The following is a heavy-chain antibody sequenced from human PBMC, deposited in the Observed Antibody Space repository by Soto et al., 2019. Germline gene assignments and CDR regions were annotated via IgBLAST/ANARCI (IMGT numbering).Heavy chain of an antibody. CDR2: MNPNSGNT. Sequence: QVQVVQSGAEVKKPGASVKLSCKASGYPFTRYDIYWVRQATGQGLEWMGWMNPNSGNTAYDQKFQGRVTMTRNTSINTAYMEVSSLRSEDTAVYYCARGGNYYTFEFWGQGTQVTVSS. D-gene: IGHD3-3*01. CDR3: ARGGNYYTFEF. J-gene: IGHJ4*02. V-gene: IGHV1-8*01. CDR1: GYPFTRYD.